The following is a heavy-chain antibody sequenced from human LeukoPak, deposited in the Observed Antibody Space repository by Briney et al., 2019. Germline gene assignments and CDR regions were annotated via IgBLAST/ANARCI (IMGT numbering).Heavy chain of an antibody. J-gene: IGHJ4*02. Sequence: GGSLRLSCAASGFTFDDYTMHWVRQAPGKGLEWVSLISWDGGSTYYADSVKGRFTISRDNSKNSLYLQMNSLRTEDTALYYCAKDTSYDSSGYYYDYWGQGTLVTVSS. CDR3: AKDTSYDSSGYYYDY. V-gene: IGHV3-43*01. CDR1: GFTFDDYT. CDR2: ISWDGGST. D-gene: IGHD3-22*01.